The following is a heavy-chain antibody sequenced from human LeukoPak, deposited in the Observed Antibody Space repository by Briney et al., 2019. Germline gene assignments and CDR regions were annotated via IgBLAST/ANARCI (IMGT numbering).Heavy chain of an antibody. CDR1: GGSFSGYY. J-gene: IGHJ4*02. Sequence: SETLSLSCAVYGGSFSGYYWRWIRQPPGKGLEWIGEINHSGSTNYNPSLKSRVTISVDTSKNQFSLKLSSVTAADTAVYYCARGQAYGGQFDYWGQGTLVTVSS. CDR3: ARGQAYGGQFDY. D-gene: IGHD4-23*01. CDR2: INHSGST. V-gene: IGHV4-34*01.